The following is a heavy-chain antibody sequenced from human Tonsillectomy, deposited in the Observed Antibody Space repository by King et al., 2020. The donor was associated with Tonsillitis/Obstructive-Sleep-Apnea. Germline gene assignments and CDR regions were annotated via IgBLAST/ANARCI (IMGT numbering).Heavy chain of an antibody. CDR1: GGSFSGYY. D-gene: IGHD3-3*01. V-gene: IGHV4-34*01. CDR2: INHSGST. CDR3: SRGERFLEWLSY. Sequence: VQLQQWGAGLLKPSETLSLTCAVYGGSFSGYYWSWIRQPPGKGREWIGEINHSGSTNYNPSLKSRVTISVDTSKNQFSLKLGSVTAADTAVYYWSRGERFLEWLSYWGQGTLVTVSS. J-gene: IGHJ4*02.